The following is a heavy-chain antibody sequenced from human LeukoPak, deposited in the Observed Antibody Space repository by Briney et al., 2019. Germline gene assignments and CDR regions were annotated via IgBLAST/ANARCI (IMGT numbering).Heavy chain of an antibody. J-gene: IGHJ6*03. D-gene: IGHD3-16*01. CDR3: ARRRRGGQYYYYYMDV. Sequence: ASVKVSCKASGGTFSSYAISWVRQAPGQGLEWMGWISAYNGNTKHAQKLQGRVTMTRDTSTSTAYMELRSLRSEDTAVYYCARRRRGGQYYYYYMDVWGKGTTVTVSS. CDR1: GGTFSSYA. V-gene: IGHV1-18*01. CDR2: ISAYNGNT.